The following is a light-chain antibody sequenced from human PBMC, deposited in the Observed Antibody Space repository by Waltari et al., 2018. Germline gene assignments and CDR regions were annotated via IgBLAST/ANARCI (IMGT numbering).Light chain of an antibody. CDR2: KAS. CDR3: QQYNSYSGT. V-gene: IGKV1-5*03. J-gene: IGKJ1*01. CDR1: QSISSW. Sequence: DIQMTQSRSTLSACVGDRVTITCRASQSISSWLAWYQQKPGKAPKVLIYKASSLESGVPSRFSGSGSGTEFTLTISSLQPDDFATYYCQQYNSYSGTFGQGTKVEIK.